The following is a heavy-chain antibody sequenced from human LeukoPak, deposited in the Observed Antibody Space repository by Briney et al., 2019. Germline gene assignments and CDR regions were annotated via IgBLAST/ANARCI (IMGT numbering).Heavy chain of an antibody. CDR2: IYYSGST. J-gene: IGHJ5*02. Sequence: ASETLSLTCTVSGGSISSYYWSWIRQPPGKGLEWIGYIYYSGSTNYNPSLKSRVTISVDTSKNQFSLKLSSVTAADTAVYYCARGTNKGYSYLKGAGWFDPWGQGTLVTVSS. D-gene: IGHD5-18*01. CDR3: ARGTNKGYSYLKGAGWFDP. V-gene: IGHV4-59*01. CDR1: GGSISSYY.